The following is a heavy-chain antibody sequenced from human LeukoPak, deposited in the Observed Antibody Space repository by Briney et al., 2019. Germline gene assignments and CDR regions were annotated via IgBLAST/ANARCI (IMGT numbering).Heavy chain of an antibody. D-gene: IGHD3-10*01. Sequence: SETLSLTCTVSGGSISSGGYYWSWIRQHPGKGLEWIGYIYYSGSTYYNPSLKSRVTISVDTSKNQFSLKLSSVTAADTAVYYCARGLRGPTGGWFDPWGQGTLVTVSS. CDR2: IYYSGST. J-gene: IGHJ5*02. CDR1: GGSISSGGYY. V-gene: IGHV4-31*03. CDR3: ARGLRGPTGGWFDP.